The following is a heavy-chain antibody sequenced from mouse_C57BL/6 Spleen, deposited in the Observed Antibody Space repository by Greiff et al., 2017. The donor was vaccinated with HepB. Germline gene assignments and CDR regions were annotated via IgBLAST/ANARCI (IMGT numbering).Heavy chain of an antibody. V-gene: IGHV1-15*01. CDR2: IDPETGGT. CDR3: TRGTGTGTVFDY. CDR1: GYTFTDYE. J-gene: IGHJ2*01. D-gene: IGHD4-1*01. Sequence: VQLQQSGAELVRPGASVTLSCKASGYTFTDYEMHWVKQTPVHGLEWIGAIDPETGGTAYNQKFKGKAILTADKSSSTAYMELRSLTSEDSAVYYCTRGTGTGTVFDYWGQGTTLTVSS.